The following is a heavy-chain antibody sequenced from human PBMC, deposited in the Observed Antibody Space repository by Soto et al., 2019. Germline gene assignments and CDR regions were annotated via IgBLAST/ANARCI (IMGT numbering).Heavy chain of an antibody. Sequence: SLSLTCTVSGGSISSGGDYWSWIRQHPGKGLEWIGYIYYSGSTYYNPSLKSRVTISVDTSKNQFSLKLSSVTAADTAVYYCARAQVLLWFGELPYGGWFDPWGQGTLVTVSS. V-gene: IGHV4-31*03. J-gene: IGHJ5*02. CDR1: GGSISSGGDY. D-gene: IGHD3-10*01. CDR3: ARAQVLLWFGELPYGGWFDP. CDR2: IYYSGST.